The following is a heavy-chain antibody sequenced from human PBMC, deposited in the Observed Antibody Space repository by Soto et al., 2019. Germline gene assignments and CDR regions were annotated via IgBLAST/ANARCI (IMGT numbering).Heavy chain of an antibody. CDR3: AREGNWNMFDY. Sequence: QVQLVQSGAEVKKPGASVKVSCKASGYTFTGYYMHWVRQAPGQGLEWMGWINPNSGGTKYAQKFQGRVTMTRDTSISTAYRELSRLRSDDTAVYYCAREGNWNMFDYWGQGTLVTVSS. J-gene: IGHJ4*02. CDR2: INPNSGGT. CDR1: GYTFTGYY. D-gene: IGHD1-20*01. V-gene: IGHV1-2*02.